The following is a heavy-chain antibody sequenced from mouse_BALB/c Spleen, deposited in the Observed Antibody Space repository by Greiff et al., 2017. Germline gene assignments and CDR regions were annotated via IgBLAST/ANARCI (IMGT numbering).Heavy chain of an antibody. V-gene: IGHV1-9*01. CDR2: ILPGSGST. D-gene: IGHD2-3*01. CDR1: GYTFSSYW. Sequence: QVQLKQSGAELMKPGASVKISCKATGYTFSSYWIEWVKQRPGHGLEWIGEILPGSGSTNYNEKFKGKATFTADTSSNTAYMQLSSLTSEDSAVYYCASGGFGLLRDWFDYWGQGTTRTVSS. CDR3: ASGGFGLLRDWFDY. J-gene: IGHJ2*01.